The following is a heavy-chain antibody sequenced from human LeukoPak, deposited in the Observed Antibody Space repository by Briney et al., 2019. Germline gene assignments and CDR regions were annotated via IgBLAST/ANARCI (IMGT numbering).Heavy chain of an antibody. J-gene: IGHJ4*02. Sequence: ASVKVSCKASGYTFTGYYMHWVRQAPGQGLGWMGWISPTSGGTTYAQKFQGRVTMTRDTSISTAYMELSRLRSDDTAVYYCVRDGLNWNYDYWGQGTLVAVSS. CDR3: VRDGLNWNYDY. CDR1: GYTFTGYY. V-gene: IGHV1-2*02. D-gene: IGHD1-7*01. CDR2: ISPTSGGT.